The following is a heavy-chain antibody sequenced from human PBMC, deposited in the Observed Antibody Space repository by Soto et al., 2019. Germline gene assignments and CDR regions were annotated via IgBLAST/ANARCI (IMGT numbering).Heavy chain of an antibody. J-gene: IGHJ3*02. CDR1: GFTFSSYA. V-gene: IGHV3-23*01. Sequence: EVQLLESGGGLVQPGGSLRLSCAASGFTFSSYAMSWVRQAPGKGLEWVSAISGSGGSTYYADSVKGRFTISRDNSKNTLYLQMNSLRAEDTAVYYCAKDTPPREVNWTPDAFDIWGQGTMVTVSS. D-gene: IGHD1-20*01. CDR3: AKDTPPREVNWTPDAFDI. CDR2: ISGSGGST.